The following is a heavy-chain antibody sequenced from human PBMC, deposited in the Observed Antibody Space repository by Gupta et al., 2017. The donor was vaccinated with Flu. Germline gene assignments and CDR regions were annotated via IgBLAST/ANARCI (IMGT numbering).Heavy chain of an antibody. J-gene: IGHJ2*01. D-gene: IGHD4-17*01. Sequence: QLQLQESGPGLVKPSETLSLTCTVSGGSISSSSYYWGWIRQPPGKGLEWIGSIYYSGSTYYNPSLKSRVTISVDTSKNQFSLKLSSVTAADTAAYYCARHAVGYGDPESDWYFDLWGRGTLVTVSS. CDR3: ARHAVGYGDPESDWYFDL. V-gene: IGHV4-39*01. CDR1: GGSISSSSYY. CDR2: IYYSGST.